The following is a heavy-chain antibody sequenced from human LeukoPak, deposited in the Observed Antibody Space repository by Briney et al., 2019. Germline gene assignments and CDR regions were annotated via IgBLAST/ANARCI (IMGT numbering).Heavy chain of an antibody. CDR2: INHSGAT. J-gene: IGHJ4*02. V-gene: IGHV4-34*01. CDR3: ARDTSMVLDY. CDR1: GGSFSDYY. Sequence: SETLSLTCAVYGGSFSDYYWTWIRQPPGKGLEWIGEINHSGATNYNPSLKSRVTISLDTSKSQFSLRLNSVTAADTAVYYCARDTSMVLDYWGQGVVVTVSS. D-gene: IGHD5-18*01.